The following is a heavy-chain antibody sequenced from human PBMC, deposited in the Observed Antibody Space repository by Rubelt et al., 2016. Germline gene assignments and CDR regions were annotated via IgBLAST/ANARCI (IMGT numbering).Heavy chain of an antibody. CDR1: ISSSSYY. CDR3: AREQLERPFDY. J-gene: IGHJ4*02. Sequence: ISSSSYYWGCIRQPPGKGLEWIGSIYYSGSTYYNPSLKSRVTISVDTSKNQFSLKLSSVTAADTAVYYCAREQLERPFDYWGQGTLVTVSS. D-gene: IGHD1-1*01. V-gene: IGHV4-39*02. CDR2: IYYSGST.